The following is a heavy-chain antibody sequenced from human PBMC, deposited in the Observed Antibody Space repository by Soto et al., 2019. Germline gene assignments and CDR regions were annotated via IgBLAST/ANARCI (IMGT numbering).Heavy chain of an antibody. J-gene: IGHJ4*02. V-gene: IGHV1-18*01. CDR2: ISAYNGNT. CDR1: GYTFTSYG. D-gene: IGHD1-26*01. Sequence: QVQLVQSGAEVKKPGASVKVSCKTSGYTFTSYGISWVRQAPGQGLEWMGWISAYNGNTNYAQKLQGRVTMTTVTSTSTADMELRSLRADDTAVYYCARDHVVRGNYYDYWGQGTLVPVSA. CDR3: ARDHVVRGNYYDY.